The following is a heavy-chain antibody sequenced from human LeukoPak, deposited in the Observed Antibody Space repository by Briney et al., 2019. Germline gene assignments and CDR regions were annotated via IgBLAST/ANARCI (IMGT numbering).Heavy chain of an antibody. CDR2: IWYDGSNK. Sequence: GGSLRLSCAASGFTFSSYGMHWVRQAPGKGLEWVAVIWYDGSNKYYADSVKGRFTISRDNSKNTLYLQMNSLRAEDTAVYYCARSLRSGSSGAHDYWGQGTLVTVSS. D-gene: IGHD3-22*01. V-gene: IGHV3-33*01. CDR1: GFTFSSYG. CDR3: ARSLRSGSSGAHDY. J-gene: IGHJ4*02.